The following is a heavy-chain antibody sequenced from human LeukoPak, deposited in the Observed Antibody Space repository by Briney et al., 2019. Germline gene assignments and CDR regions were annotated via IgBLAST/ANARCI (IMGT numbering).Heavy chain of an antibody. Sequence: GGSLRLSCAASGFTFSSYAMSWVRQAPGKGLEWVSSISSSSSYIYYADSVKGRFTISRDNAKNSLYLQMNSLRAEDTAVYYCARGGQYSSSSGYAFDIWGQGTMVTVSS. V-gene: IGHV3-21*01. D-gene: IGHD6-6*01. CDR2: ISSSSSYI. CDR3: ARGGQYSSSSGYAFDI. J-gene: IGHJ3*02. CDR1: GFTFSSYA.